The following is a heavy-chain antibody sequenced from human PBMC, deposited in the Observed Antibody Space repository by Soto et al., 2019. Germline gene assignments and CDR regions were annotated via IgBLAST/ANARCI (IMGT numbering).Heavy chain of an antibody. V-gene: IGHV4-59*01. Sequence: SETLSLTCTVSGGSISSYYWSWMRQPPGKGLEWIGYIYYSGSTNYNPSLKSRVTISVDTSKNQFSLKLSSVTAADTAVYYCARGYCSGGSCYKPIDYWGQGTLVTVSS. CDR2: IYYSGST. J-gene: IGHJ4*02. CDR3: ARGYCSGGSCYKPIDY. CDR1: GGSISSYY. D-gene: IGHD2-15*01.